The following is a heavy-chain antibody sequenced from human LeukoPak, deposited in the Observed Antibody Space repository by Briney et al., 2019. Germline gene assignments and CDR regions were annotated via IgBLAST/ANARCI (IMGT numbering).Heavy chain of an antibody. Sequence: SQTLSLTCTVSGGSLSSTTYYWGWLRQPPGKGLEWIGTIYYSGNTYYSPSLKSRVTISLDRSKRQFSLNLSSVTAADTAVYYCARDGAGGGTSNGFDVWGQGSMVSVSS. CDR3: ARDGAGGGTSNGFDV. CDR2: IYYSGNT. J-gene: IGHJ3*01. CDR1: GGSLSSTTYY. D-gene: IGHD3-16*01. V-gene: IGHV4-39*07.